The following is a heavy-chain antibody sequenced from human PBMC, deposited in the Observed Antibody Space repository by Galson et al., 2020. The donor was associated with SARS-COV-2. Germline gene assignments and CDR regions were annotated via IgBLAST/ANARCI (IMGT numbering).Heavy chain of an antibody. CDR3: ARASDTYYDFWSGYFPMDV. Sequence: SVKVSCKASGGTFSSYTISWVRQAPGQGLAWMGRIIPTLGIANYAQKFQGRVTITADKSTSTAYMELSSLRSEDTAVYYCARASDTYYDFWSGYFPMDVWGQGTTVTVSS. CDR2: IIPTLGIA. CDR1: GGTFSSYT. V-gene: IGHV1-69*02. D-gene: IGHD3-3*01. J-gene: IGHJ6*02.